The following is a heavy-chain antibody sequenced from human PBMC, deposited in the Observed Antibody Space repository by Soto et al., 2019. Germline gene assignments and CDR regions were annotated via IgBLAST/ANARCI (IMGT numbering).Heavy chain of an antibody. CDR3: ARVRGYSGYEYYYYGMDV. J-gene: IGHJ6*02. D-gene: IGHD5-12*01. CDR2: TYYRSKWYN. CDR1: GDSVSSNSAA. V-gene: IGHV6-1*01. Sequence: SQTLSLTCVISGDSVSSNSAAWNWIRQSPSRGLEWLGRTYYRSKWYNDYAVSVKSRITINPDTSKNQFSLQLNSVTPEDTAVYYCARVRGYSGYEYYYYGMDVWGQGTTVTVSS.